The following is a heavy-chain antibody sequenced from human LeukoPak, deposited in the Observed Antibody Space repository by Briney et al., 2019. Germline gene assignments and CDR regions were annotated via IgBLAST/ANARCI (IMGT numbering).Heavy chain of an antibody. D-gene: IGHD6-19*01. V-gene: IGHV4-34*01. CDR2: INHSGST. CDR1: GGSFSGYY. CDR3: ARPKSAVAGSDDAFDI. J-gene: IGHJ3*02. Sequence: SETLSLTCAVYGGSFSGYYWSWIRQPPGKGLEWIGEINHSGSTNYNPSLKSRVTISVDTSKNQFSLKLTSVTAADTAVYYCARPKSAVAGSDDAFDIWGQGTMVTVSS.